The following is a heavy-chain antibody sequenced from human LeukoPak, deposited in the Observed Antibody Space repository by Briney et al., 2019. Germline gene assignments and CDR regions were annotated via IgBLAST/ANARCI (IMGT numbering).Heavy chain of an antibody. CDR1: GFTFSNAW. CDR3: TTVIMGAPKDDY. Sequence: GGSLRLSCAASGFTFSNAWMSWVRQAPGKGLEWVGRFRSKTDGGTIDYAAPVKGRFTISRDDSRNTLYLQMNSLKTGDTAVYYCTTVIMGAPKDDYWGQGTLVTVSS. CDR2: FRSKTDGGTI. V-gene: IGHV3-15*05. J-gene: IGHJ4*02. D-gene: IGHD1-26*01.